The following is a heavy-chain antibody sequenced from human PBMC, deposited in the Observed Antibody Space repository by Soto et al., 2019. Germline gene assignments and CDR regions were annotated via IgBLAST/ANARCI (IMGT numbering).Heavy chain of an antibody. CDR2: INHSGSA. Sequence: SETLSLTCTVGSISRYYWNWIRQTPGKGLEWIGYINHSGSASYNPSLKSRVTISVHTSNSQFSLELSSVTAADTAVYYCARGLITGSHYSGGWYYFDSWGQGTQVPVSS. V-gene: IGHV4-34*01. D-gene: IGHD6-19*01. CDR3: ARGLITGSHYSGGWYYFDS. CDR1: GSISRYY. J-gene: IGHJ4*02.